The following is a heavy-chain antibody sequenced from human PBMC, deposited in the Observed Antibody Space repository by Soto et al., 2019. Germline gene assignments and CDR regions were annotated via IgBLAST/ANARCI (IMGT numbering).Heavy chain of an antibody. CDR3: ARDWSPYYYDSSGYASDAFEF. J-gene: IGHJ3*01. CDR1: GYTFTSYG. V-gene: IGHV1-18*01. D-gene: IGHD3-22*01. Sequence: ASVKVSCKASGYTFTSYGISWVRQAPGQGLEWMGWISAYNGNTNYAQKLQGRVTMTTDTSTSTAYMELRSLRSDDTAVYYCARDWSPYYYDSSGYASDAFEFWGQGTMVTVSS. CDR2: ISAYNGNT.